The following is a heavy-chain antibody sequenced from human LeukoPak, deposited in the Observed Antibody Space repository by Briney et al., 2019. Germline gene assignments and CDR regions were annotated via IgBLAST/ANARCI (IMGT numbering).Heavy chain of an antibody. CDR3: AKSSSTTPFQH. V-gene: IGHV3-23*01. Sequence: GGSLRLSCAASGFTFSSYAMSWVRQAPGKGLEWVSAISGSGGTTYYADSVKGRFTISRDNSKNTLYLQMNSLRAKDTAVYYCAKSSSTTPFQHWGQGTLVTVSS. D-gene: IGHD2-2*01. CDR2: ISGSGGTT. CDR1: GFTFSSYA. J-gene: IGHJ1*01.